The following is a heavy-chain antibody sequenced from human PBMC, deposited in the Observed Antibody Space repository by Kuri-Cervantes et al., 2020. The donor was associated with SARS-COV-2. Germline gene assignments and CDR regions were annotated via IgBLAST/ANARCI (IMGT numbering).Heavy chain of an antibody. V-gene: IGHV3-30*02. CDR2: IRYDGSNK. J-gene: IGHJ3*02. D-gene: IGHD3-9*01. CDR3: AVQLLRYFDAFDI. Sequence: GESLKISCAASGFTFSSYGMHWVRQAPGKGLEWVAVIRYDGSNKYYADSVKGRFTISRDSSKNTLYLQMNSLRAEDTAVYYCAVQLLRYFDAFDIWGQGTMVTVSS. CDR1: GFTFSSYG.